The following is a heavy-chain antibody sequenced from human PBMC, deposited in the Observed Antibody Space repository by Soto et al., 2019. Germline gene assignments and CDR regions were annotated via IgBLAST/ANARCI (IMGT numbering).Heavy chain of an antibody. CDR1: GFTFSSYS. CDR2: ISSSSSYI. J-gene: IGHJ4*02. D-gene: IGHD3-10*01. CDR3: ARDQYGSGSSYFDY. V-gene: IGHV3-21*01. Sequence: GGSLRLSCAASGFTFSSYSMNWVRQAPGKGLEWVSSISSSSSYIYYADSVKGRFTISGDNAKNSLYLQMNSLRAEDTAVYYCARDQYGSGSSYFDYWGQGNLVTVS.